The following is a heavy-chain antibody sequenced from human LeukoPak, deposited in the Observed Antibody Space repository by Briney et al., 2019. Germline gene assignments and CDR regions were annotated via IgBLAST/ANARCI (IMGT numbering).Heavy chain of an antibody. CDR1: GFTFSSYA. D-gene: IGHD1-26*01. CDR3: AKPRGSYDAFDI. V-gene: IGHV3-23*01. J-gene: IGHJ3*02. Sequence: GGSLRLSCAASGFTFSSYAMSWVRQAPGKGLEWVSAISGSGVGTYCADSVKGRFTISRDNSKNTLYLQMNSLRAEDTAVYFCAKPRGSYDAFDIWGQGTMVTVSS. CDR2: ISGSGVGT.